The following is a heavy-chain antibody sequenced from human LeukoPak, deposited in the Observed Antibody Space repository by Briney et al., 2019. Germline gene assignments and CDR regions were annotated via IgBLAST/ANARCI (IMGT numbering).Heavy chain of an antibody. CDR2: IYHSGST. J-gene: IGHJ4*02. V-gene: IGHV4-38-2*01. D-gene: IGHD3-3*01. CDR3: ARRHYDFWSGYFGFDY. Sequence: SETLSLTCAVSGYSISSGYYWGWIRQPPGKGLEWIGSIYHSGSTYYNPSLKSRVTISVDTSKNQISLKLSSVTAADTAVYYCARRHYDFWSGYFGFDYWGQGTLVTVSS. CDR1: GYSISSGYY.